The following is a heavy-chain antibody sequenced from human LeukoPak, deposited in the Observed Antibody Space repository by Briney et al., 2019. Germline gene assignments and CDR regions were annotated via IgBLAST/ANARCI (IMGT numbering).Heavy chain of an antibody. V-gene: IGHV4-39*07. D-gene: IGHD1-26*01. Sequence: PSETLSLTCTVSGGSISSSSYYWGWIRQPPGKGLEWIGRIYTSGSTNYNPSLKSRVTMSVDTSKNQFSLKLSSVTAADTAVYYCARDRVGPNWFDPWGQGTLVTVSS. CDR3: ARDRVGPNWFDP. CDR1: GGSISSSSYY. J-gene: IGHJ5*02. CDR2: IYTSGST.